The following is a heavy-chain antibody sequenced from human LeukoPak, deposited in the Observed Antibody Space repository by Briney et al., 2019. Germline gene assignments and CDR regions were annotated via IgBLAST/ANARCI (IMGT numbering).Heavy chain of an antibody. CDR1: GGSFSGYY. Sequence: SETLSLTCAVYGGSFSGYYWSWIRQPPGKGLEWIGEINHSGSTNYNPSLKSRVTISVDTSKNQFSPKLSSVTAADTAVYYCASGPSPNDSSGNGSDYWGQGTLVTVSS. V-gene: IGHV4-34*01. CDR3: ASGPSPNDSSGNGSDY. D-gene: IGHD6-19*01. CDR2: INHSGST. J-gene: IGHJ4*02.